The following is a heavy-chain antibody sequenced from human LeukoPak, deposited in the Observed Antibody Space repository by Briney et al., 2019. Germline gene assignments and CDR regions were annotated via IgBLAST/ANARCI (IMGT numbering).Heavy chain of an antibody. J-gene: IGHJ5*02. D-gene: IGHD6-19*01. Sequence: ASVKVSCKASGYTFTGYYMHWVRQAPGQGLEWMGWINPNSGGTNYAQKFQGRVTMTRDTSISTAYMELSRLRSVDTAVYYCARDGSGWNSWFDPWGQGTLVTVSS. CDR1: GYTFTGYY. CDR2: INPNSGGT. V-gene: IGHV1-2*02. CDR3: ARDGSGWNSWFDP.